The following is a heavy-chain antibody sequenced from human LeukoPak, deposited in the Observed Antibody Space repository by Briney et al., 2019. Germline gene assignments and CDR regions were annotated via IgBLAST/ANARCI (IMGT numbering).Heavy chain of an antibody. V-gene: IGHV4-4*07. CDR3: ARETLGDSSGYYYYYYYVDV. J-gene: IGHJ6*03. Sequence: PSETLSLTCTVSGGSISYFYWSWIRQPAGKGLEWIGRIYTSGSTNYNPSLKSRVTMSVDTSKKQFSLKLSSVTAADTAVYYCARETLGDSSGYYYYYYYVDVWGKGTTVTISS. CDR2: IYTSGST. CDR1: GGSISYFY. D-gene: IGHD3-22*01.